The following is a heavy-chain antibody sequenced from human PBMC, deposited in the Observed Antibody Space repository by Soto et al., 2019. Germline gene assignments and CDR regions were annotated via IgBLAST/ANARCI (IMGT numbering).Heavy chain of an antibody. J-gene: IGHJ3*02. Sequence: SETLSLTFAVYGGSFSGYYWSWIRQPPGKGLEWIGEINHSGSTNYNPSLKSRVTISLDTSKNQFSLKLSSVTAADTAVYYCATGPRTRRYRTNGVCPSPHALDIWGQGTMVTVTS. CDR3: ATGPRTRRYRTNGVCPSPHALDI. D-gene: IGHD2-8*01. CDR1: GGSFSGYY. CDR2: INHSGST. V-gene: IGHV4-34*01.